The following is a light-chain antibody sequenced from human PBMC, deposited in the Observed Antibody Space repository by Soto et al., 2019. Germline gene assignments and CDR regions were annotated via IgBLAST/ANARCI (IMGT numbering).Light chain of an antibody. Sequence: EIVLTQSPGTLSLSPGERATLSCRASQSISSSYLAWYQQKPGQAPRLLIYAASSRATGIPDRFSGSGSGKDFTLTISRLEPEDFAVYYCQQYGTSSYTVGQRTQLEIK. CDR1: QSISSSY. J-gene: IGKJ2*01. V-gene: IGKV3-20*01. CDR2: AAS. CDR3: QQYGTSSYT.